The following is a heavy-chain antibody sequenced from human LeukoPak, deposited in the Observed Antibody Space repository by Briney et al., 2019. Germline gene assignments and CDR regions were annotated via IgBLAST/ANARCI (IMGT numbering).Heavy chain of an antibody. CDR1: GGTFSSYA. Sequence: PVKVSCKASGGTFSSYAISWVRQAPGQGLEWMGRIIPILGIANYAQKFQGRVTITADKSTSTAYMELSSLRSEDTAVYYCARGAPASGLDGWGQGTLVTVSS. CDR2: IIPILGIA. J-gene: IGHJ4*02. CDR3: ARGAPASGLDG. D-gene: IGHD6-19*01. V-gene: IGHV1-69*04.